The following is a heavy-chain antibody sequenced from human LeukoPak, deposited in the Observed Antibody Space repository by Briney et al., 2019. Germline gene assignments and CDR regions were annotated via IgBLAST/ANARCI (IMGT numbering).Heavy chain of an antibody. CDR1: GVTFSSYW. J-gene: IGHJ5*02. V-gene: IGHV3-74*01. D-gene: IGHD6-13*01. Sequence: GGSLRLSCAASGVTFSSYWMHWVRQAPGKGLVWVSRINSDGSSTSYADSVKGRFSISRDNAKNTLYLQMNSLRAEDTAVYYCARGGYRAQLGSWGQGTLVTVSS. CDR3: ARGGYRAQLGS. CDR2: INSDGSST.